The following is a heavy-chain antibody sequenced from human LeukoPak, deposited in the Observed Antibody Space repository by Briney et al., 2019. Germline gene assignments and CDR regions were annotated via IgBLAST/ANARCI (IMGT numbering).Heavy chain of an antibody. CDR2: IYYSGST. J-gene: IGHJ4*02. D-gene: IGHD5/OR15-5a*01. CDR1: GGSISSYY. V-gene: IGHV4-59*01. Sequence: KPSETLSLTCTASGGSISSYYWSWLRQPPGEGLGGIGIIYYSGSTNYKPSVKSRFTISVDTSKNQVSLKLSPVTAADTAVYYCAGSRGYFDYWGQGTLVTVSS. CDR3: AGSRGYFDY.